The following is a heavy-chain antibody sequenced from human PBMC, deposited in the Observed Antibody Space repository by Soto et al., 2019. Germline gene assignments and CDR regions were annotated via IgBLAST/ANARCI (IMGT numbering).Heavy chain of an antibody. CDR1: GGSISSGGYS. D-gene: IGHD4-4*01. J-gene: IGHJ5*02. CDR2: IYHSGST. V-gene: IGHV4-30-2*01. Sequence: QLQLQESGSGLVKPSQTLSRTCAVSGGSISSGGYSWSWIRQAPGKGLEWIGYIYHSGSTYYNPSLKSRVTISVDRSKNQFSLKLRSVTAADTVVYYCARDNYRAATGWFDPWGQGTLVTVSS. CDR3: ARDNYRAATGWFDP.